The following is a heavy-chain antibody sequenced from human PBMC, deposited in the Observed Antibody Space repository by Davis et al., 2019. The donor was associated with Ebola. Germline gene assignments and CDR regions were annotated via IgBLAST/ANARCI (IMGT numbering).Heavy chain of an antibody. CDR3: ARDVNSAIIRANYGMDV. Sequence: SVKVSCKASGYTFTSYQMHWVRQAPGQGLEWMGGIIPIFGTTNYAQKFQGRATITADESTSTAYMELSSLRSEDTAVYYCARDVNSAIIRANYGMDVWGKGTTVTVSS. D-gene: IGHD5-18*01. CDR2: IIPIFGTT. V-gene: IGHV1-69*13. CDR1: GYTFTSYQ. J-gene: IGHJ6*04.